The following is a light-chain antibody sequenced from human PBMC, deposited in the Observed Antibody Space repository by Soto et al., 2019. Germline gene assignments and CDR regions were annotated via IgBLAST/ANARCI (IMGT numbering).Light chain of an antibody. Sequence: DIVMTHSPLSLPVTPGEPASISCSSSQSLLHSNGYNYLDWYLQKPGQSPQLLIYLGSNRASGVPDRFSGSGSGTDFTLKISRVEAEDVGVYYCIQTLQTPLTFGGGTKVDIK. CDR2: LGS. CDR1: QSLLHSNGYNY. CDR3: IQTLQTPLT. J-gene: IGKJ4*01. V-gene: IGKV2-28*01.